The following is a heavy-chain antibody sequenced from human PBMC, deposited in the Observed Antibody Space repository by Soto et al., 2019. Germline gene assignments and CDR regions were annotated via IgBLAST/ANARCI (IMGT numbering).Heavy chain of an antibody. D-gene: IGHD3-10*01. CDR3: ARDRRVRGLVGWFDP. V-gene: IGHV3-33*01. CDR2: IWYDGSNK. Sequence: QVQLVESGGGVVQPGRSLRLSCAASGFTFSSYGMHWVRQAPGKGLEWVAVIWYDGSNKYYADSVKGRFTISRDNSKNTLYLQMNSLRAEDTAVYYCARDRRVRGLVGWFDPWGQGTLVTVSS. J-gene: IGHJ5*02. CDR1: GFTFSSYG.